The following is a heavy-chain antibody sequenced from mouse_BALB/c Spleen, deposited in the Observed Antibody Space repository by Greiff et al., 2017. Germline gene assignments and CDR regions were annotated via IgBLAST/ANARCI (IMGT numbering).Heavy chain of an antibody. J-gene: IGHJ3*01. V-gene: IGHV5-6-5*01. CDR2: ISSGGST. CDR3: AREGIYYGPFAD. CDR1: GFTFSSYA. D-gene: IGHD2-1*01. Sequence: EVNVVESGGGLVKPGGSLKLSCAASGFTFSSYAMSWVRQTPEKRLEWVASISSGGSTYYPDSVKGRFTISRDNARNILYLQMSSLRSEDTAMYYCAREGIYYGPFADWGQGTLVTVSA.